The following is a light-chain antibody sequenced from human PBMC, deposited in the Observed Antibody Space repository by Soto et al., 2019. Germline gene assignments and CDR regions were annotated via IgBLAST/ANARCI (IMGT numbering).Light chain of an antibody. CDR1: QSVSSN. V-gene: IGKV3-15*01. CDR2: GAS. J-gene: IGKJ3*01. Sequence: EIVMTQSPATLSVSPGERATLSCRASQSVSSNLAWYQQKPGQAPRLLIYGASTRATGIPARFSGSGSGTEFTLTISSLQSDDFATYFCQQHESHPLSFGPGTAVDIK. CDR3: QQHESHPLS.